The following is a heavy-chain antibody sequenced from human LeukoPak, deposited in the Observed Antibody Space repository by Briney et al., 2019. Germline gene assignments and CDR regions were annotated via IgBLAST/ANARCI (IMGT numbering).Heavy chain of an antibody. CDR1: GGSFSGYY. CDR2: INHSGST. V-gene: IGHV4-34*01. Sequence: PSETLSLTCAVYGGSFSGYYWSWIRQPPGKGLEWIGEINHSGSTNYNPSLKSRVTISVDTSKNQFSLKLSSVTAAETAVYYCARTNKSGLLYAHSFSSRIDPWGQGTLVTVSS. CDR3: ARTNKSGLLYAHSFSSRIDP. J-gene: IGHJ5*02. D-gene: IGHD3-3*01.